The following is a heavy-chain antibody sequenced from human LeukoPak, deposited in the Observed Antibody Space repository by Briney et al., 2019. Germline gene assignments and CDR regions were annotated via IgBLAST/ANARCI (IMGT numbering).Heavy chain of an antibody. J-gene: IGHJ3*02. CDR2: ISSSGST. D-gene: IGHD3-22*01. Sequence: SETLSLTCTVSGDSISSGDYYWSWIRQPAGKGLEWIGRISSSGSTNYNPSLKSRATISVDTSKNQFSLKLSSVTAAETDVYFCARGPYSYDSSGALDIWGQGTMVTVSS. V-gene: IGHV4-61*02. CDR1: GDSISSGDYY. CDR3: ARGPYSYDSSGALDI.